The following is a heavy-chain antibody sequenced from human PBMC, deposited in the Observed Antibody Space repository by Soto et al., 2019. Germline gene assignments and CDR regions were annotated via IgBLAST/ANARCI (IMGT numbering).Heavy chain of an antibody. CDR3: TRVPRGYTGYADY. Sequence: GGSLRLSCTASGFTFGDYAMSWFRRAPGKGREWVGFIRSKGFSETREYAASVQGRFTISRDDSKSSAYLQMNSLKTEDTAVYYCTRVPRGYTGYADYWGQGNLVTVSS. CDR2: IRSKGFSETR. CDR1: GFTFGDYA. D-gene: IGHD5-12*01. J-gene: IGHJ4*02. V-gene: IGHV3-49*03.